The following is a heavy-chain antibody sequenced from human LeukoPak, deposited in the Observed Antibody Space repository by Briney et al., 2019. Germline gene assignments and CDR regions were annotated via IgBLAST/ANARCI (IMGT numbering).Heavy chain of an antibody. J-gene: IGHJ6*03. D-gene: IGHD6-13*01. CDR2: MNPNSGNT. Sequence: ASVKVSCKASGYTFTSYDINWVRQATGQGLEWMGWMNPNSGNTGYAQKFQGRVTITADKSTSTAYMELSSLRSEDTAVYYCARETAAAGARNYYYYYYMDVWGKGTTVTVSS. CDR3: ARETAAAGARNYYYYYYMDV. V-gene: IGHV1-8*03. CDR1: GYTFTSYD.